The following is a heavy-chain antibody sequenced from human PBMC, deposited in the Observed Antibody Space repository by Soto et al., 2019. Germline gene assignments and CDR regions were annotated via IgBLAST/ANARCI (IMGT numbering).Heavy chain of an antibody. V-gene: IGHV3-9*01. D-gene: IGHD6-19*01. Sequence: EVQLVESGGGLVQPGRSLRLSCAASGFSFDEHAMHWVRQGPGKGLEWVSGISWKSGRVGYGDSVKGRFTISRDNAKNNLYLQMNSVRAEDTALYYWAKDPRTSGWSAECYGAFDIWGQGTMVTVSS. CDR3: AKDPRTSGWSAECYGAFDI. CDR2: ISWKSGRV. J-gene: IGHJ3*02. CDR1: GFSFDEHA.